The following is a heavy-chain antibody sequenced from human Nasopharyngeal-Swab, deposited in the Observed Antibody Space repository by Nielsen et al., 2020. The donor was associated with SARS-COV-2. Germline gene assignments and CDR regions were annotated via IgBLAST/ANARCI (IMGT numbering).Heavy chain of an antibody. J-gene: IGHJ6*03. V-gene: IGHV1-18*01. CDR2: ISAYNGNT. Sequence: WARQAPGHGFGGMGWISAYNGNTNYAQKLQGRVTMTTDTSTSTAYMELRSLRSDDTAVYYCAGVSREIEYSSSLYYYYYYMDVWGKGTTVTVSS. D-gene: IGHD6-6*01. CDR3: AGVSREIEYSSSLYYYYYYMDV.